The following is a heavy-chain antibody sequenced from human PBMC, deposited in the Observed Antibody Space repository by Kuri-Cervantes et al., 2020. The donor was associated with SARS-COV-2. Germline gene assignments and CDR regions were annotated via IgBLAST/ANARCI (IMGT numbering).Heavy chain of an antibody. CDR1: GFTFSSYG. CDR3: ARSYDFWSGPSGSAFDI. J-gene: IGHJ3*02. V-gene: IGHV3-30*02. CDR2: IRYDGSNK. Sequence: GGSLRLSCAASGFTFSSYGMHWVRQAPGKGLEWVAFIRYDGSNKYYADSVKGRFTISRDNSKNTLYLQMNSLRAEDTAVYYCARSYDFWSGPSGSAFDIWGQGTMVTVSS. D-gene: IGHD3-3*01.